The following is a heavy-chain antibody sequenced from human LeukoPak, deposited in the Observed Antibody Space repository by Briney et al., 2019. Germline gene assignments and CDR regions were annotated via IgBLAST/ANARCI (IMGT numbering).Heavy chain of an antibody. J-gene: IGHJ6*03. CDR3: ARLLIPPWGYYYYYMDV. CDR1: GGSFSGYY. CDR2: INHSGST. Sequence: SVTLSLTCAVYGGSFSGYYWSWIRQPPGKGLEWIGEINHSGSTNYNPSLKSRVTISVDTSKNQFSLKLSSVTAADTAVYYCARLLIPPWGYYYYYMDVWGKGTTVTVSS. D-gene: IGHD1-26*01. V-gene: IGHV4-34*01.